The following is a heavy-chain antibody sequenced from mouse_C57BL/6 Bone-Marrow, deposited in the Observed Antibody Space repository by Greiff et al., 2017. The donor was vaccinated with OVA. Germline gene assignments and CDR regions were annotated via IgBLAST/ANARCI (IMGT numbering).Heavy chain of an antibody. J-gene: IGHJ3*01. Sequence: QVQLQQPGAELVRPGPSVKLSCKASGYTFTSYWMHWVKQRPGQGLEWIGVIDPSDSYTNYNQKFKGKATLTVDTSSSTAYMQLSSLTSEDSAVYYCARGGLLAYWGQGTLVTVSA. CDR2: IDPSDSYT. CDR1: GYTFTSYW. CDR3: ARGGLLAY. V-gene: IGHV1-59*01. D-gene: IGHD3-1*01.